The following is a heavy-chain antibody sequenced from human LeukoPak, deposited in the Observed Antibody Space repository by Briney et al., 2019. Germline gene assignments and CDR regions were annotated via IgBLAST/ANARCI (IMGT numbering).Heavy chain of an antibody. CDR2: ISSSSSYT. CDR1: GFTFSDYY. CDR3: ARGGSSWYNAFDI. D-gene: IGHD6-13*01. Sequence: GGSLRLSCAASGFTFSDYYMSWIRPAPGKGLEWVSYISSSSSYTNYADSVKGRFTISRDNAKNSLYLQMNSLRAEDTAVYYCARGGSSWYNAFDIWGQGTMVTVSS. J-gene: IGHJ3*02. V-gene: IGHV3-11*05.